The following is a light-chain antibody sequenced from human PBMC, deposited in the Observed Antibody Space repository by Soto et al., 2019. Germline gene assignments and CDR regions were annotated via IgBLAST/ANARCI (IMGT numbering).Light chain of an antibody. V-gene: IGLV6-57*01. CDR1: SGNIASNF. CDR2: EDN. CDR3: QSFDSNNWV. Sequence: NFMLTQSHSVSESPGKTVTVSCTRSSGNIASNFVQWYQQRPGSFPTTVIYEDNQRPSGVPDRFSGSIDSSSNSASLTISGLKTEDEADYYCQSFDSNNWVFGGGTKLTVL. J-gene: IGLJ3*02.